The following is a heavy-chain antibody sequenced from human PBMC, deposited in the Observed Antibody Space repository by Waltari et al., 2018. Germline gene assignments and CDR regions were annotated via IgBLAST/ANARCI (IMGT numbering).Heavy chain of an antibody. CDR3: ARDATMVQGVISDY. V-gene: IGHV1-2*06. D-gene: IGHD3-10*01. CDR2: INPNSGGT. J-gene: IGHJ4*02. CDR1: GYTFTGYY. Sequence: QVQLVQSGAEAKKPGASVKVSCKASGYTFTGYYLHWVRQALGQGLEWMGRINPNSGGTNYAQKFQGRVTMTRDTSISTAYMELSRLRSDDTAVYYCARDATMVQGVISDYWGQGTLVTVSS.